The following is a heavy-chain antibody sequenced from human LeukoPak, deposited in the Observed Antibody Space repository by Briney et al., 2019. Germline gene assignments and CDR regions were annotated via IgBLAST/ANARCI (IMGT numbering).Heavy chain of an antibody. CDR3: AREGYDSSGYYPFNYYYYYMDV. D-gene: IGHD3-22*01. CDR2: INPNSGGT. CDR1: GYTFTGYY. V-gene: IGHV1-2*02. Sequence: ASVKVSCKASGYTFTGYYMHWVRQAPGQGLEWMGWINPNSGGTNYAQKFQGRVTMTRDTSISTAYMELSRLRSDDTAVYYCAREGYDSSGYYPFNYYYYYMDVWGKGTTVTISS. J-gene: IGHJ6*03.